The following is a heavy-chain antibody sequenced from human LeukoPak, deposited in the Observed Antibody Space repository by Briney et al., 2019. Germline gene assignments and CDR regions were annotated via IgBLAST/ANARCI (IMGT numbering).Heavy chain of an antibody. Sequence: QSGGSLRLSCAASGFTFSNYWMSWVRQAPGKGLEWVSAISGSGGNTYYADSVKGRFTISRDNSKNTLYLQMNSLRAEDTAVYYCANHLRYYDSSGYYFDYWGQGTLVTVSS. J-gene: IGHJ4*02. CDR2: ISGSGGNT. D-gene: IGHD3-22*01. CDR3: ANHLRYYDSSGYYFDY. CDR1: GFTFSNYW. V-gene: IGHV3-23*01.